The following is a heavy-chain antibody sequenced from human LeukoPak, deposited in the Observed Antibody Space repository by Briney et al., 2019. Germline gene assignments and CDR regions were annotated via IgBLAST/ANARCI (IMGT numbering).Heavy chain of an antibody. Sequence: GSLRLSCAASGFTFSSNSMNWVRQAPGKGLEWVSYISRTSTIYYADSVKGRFTISRDNAKNSLYLQMNSLRAEDTAVYYCARYPGGYCSGGSCYSGYYYYYMDVWGKGTTVTISS. D-gene: IGHD2-15*01. CDR3: ARYPGGYCSGGSCYSGYYYYYMDV. V-gene: IGHV3-48*01. CDR2: ISRTSTI. CDR1: GFTFSSNS. J-gene: IGHJ6*03.